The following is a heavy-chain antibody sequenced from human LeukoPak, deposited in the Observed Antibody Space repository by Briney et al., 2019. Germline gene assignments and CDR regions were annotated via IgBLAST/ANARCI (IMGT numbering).Heavy chain of an antibody. Sequence: GGSLRLSCAASGFTFSDYYMSWIRPAPGKGLEWVSYISSSSPTMYYADSVKGRFSISRDNAKNSLYLQMNSLRAEDTAMYYCAREYTSGSYYIDYWGQGTLVTVSS. CDR1: GFTFSDYY. CDR3: AREYTSGSYYIDY. J-gene: IGHJ4*02. V-gene: IGHV3-11*01. D-gene: IGHD3-10*01. CDR2: ISSSSPTM.